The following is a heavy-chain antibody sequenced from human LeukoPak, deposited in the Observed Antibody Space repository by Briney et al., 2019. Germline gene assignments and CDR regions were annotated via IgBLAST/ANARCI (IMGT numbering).Heavy chain of an antibody. CDR2: IHRSGSP. CDR3: AREILGGFNPGAY. V-gene: IGHV4-4*02. D-gene: IGHD1-14*01. Sequence: PSETLSLTCTVSLDXTTSNFCSWVRQPPGKGQEWIGEIHRSGSPNYNPSLQSRVAISIDRSRNQIVLELSSVTAADTAVYYCAREILGGFNPGAYWGQGILVTVSS. CDR1: LDXTTSNF. J-gene: IGHJ4*02.